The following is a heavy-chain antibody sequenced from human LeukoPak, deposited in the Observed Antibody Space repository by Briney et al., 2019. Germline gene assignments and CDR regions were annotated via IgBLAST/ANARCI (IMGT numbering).Heavy chain of an antibody. D-gene: IGHD2-2*01. V-gene: IGHV3-23*01. J-gene: IGHJ4*02. CDR2: ISGSGGST. CDR3: AKVRGSSTTPDY. Sequence: GGSLGLSCVVSGISLSGYAMSWVRQAPGKGLEWVSAISGSGGSTYYADSVKGRFTISRDNSKNTLYLQMNSLRAEDTALYYCAKVRGSSTTPDYWGQGTLVTVSS. CDR1: GISLSGYA.